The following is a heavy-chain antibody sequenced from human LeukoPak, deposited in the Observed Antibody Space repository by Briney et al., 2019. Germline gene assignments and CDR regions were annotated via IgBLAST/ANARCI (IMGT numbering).Heavy chain of an antibody. CDR1: GGTFSSYA. V-gene: IGHV1-69*04. J-gene: IGHJ6*02. CDR3: ARDGVDYYYDGMDV. D-gene: IGHD3-3*01. CDR2: IIPILGIA. Sequence: GASVKVSCKASGGTFSSYAISWVRQAPGQGLEWMGRIIPILGIANYAQKFQGRVTITADKSTSTAYMELSSLRSEDTAVYYCARDGVDYYYDGMDVWGQGTTVTVS.